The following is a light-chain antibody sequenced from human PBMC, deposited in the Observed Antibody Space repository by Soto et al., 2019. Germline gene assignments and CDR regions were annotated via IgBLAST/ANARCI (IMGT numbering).Light chain of an antibody. V-gene: IGKV1-5*03. Sequence: DIQMTQSPSTLSASVGDRVTITCRASQSVSSWLAWYQQKPGKAPKLLIYKASSLEGGVPSRFSGSGSGTEFTLTISSPQPDDFATYYCQQYNSYSSYTFGQGTKLEI. J-gene: IGKJ2*01. CDR3: QQYNSYSSYT. CDR2: KAS. CDR1: QSVSSW.